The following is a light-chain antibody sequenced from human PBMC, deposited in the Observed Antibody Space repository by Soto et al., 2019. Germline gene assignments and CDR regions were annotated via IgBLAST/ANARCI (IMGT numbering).Light chain of an antibody. CDR2: LNSDGSH. J-gene: IGLJ3*02. Sequence: QPVLTQSPSASASLGASVKLTCTLSSGHSSYDIAWHQQQPEKGPRYLMKLNSDGSHSKGDGIPDRFSGSSSGAERYPTISSLQAEEEAYYCCQTWGTGIHWVFGGGTKLTVL. CDR3: QTWGTGIHWV. V-gene: IGLV4-69*01. CDR1: SGHSSYD.